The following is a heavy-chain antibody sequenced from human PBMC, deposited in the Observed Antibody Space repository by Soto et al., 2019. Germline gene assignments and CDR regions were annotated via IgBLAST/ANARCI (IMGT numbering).Heavy chain of an antibody. CDR1: GFTFSNAW. CDR3: TTARNYYDSSGYYD. J-gene: IGHJ4*02. V-gene: IGHV3-15*01. CDR2: IKSKTDGGTT. D-gene: IGHD3-22*01. Sequence: EVQLVESGGGLVKPGGSLRLSCAASGFTFSNAWMSWVRQAPGKGLEWVGRIKSKTDGGTTDYAAPVKGRFTISRDDSKNTLYLQMNSLKTDDTAVYYCTTARNYYDSSGYYDWGQGTLVTVSS.